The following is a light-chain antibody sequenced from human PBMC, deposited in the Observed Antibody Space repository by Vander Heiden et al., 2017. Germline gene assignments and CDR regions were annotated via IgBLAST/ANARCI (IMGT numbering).Light chain of an antibody. CDR3: QQRSNWPYT. CDR2: DAS. Sequence: EIVLTQSPPTLSLSPGERASLSCRASQSVSRYLAWFQQKPGQAPRLLIYDASNRATGIPARFSGSGSGTDFALTISSLEPEDFAVYYCQQRSNWPYTFGQGTKVEIK. J-gene: IGKJ2*01. CDR1: QSVSRY. V-gene: IGKV3-11*01.